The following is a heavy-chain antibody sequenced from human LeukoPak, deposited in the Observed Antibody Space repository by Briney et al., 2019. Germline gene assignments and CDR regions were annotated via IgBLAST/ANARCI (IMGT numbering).Heavy chain of an antibody. CDR1: GFTFSSYS. J-gene: IGHJ4*02. CDR3: ARFHSGYDSFDY. Sequence: GGSLRLSCAASGFTFSSYSMNWVRQAPGKGLEWVSSISSSSSYIYYADSVKGRFTISRDNAKNSLYLQMNSLRAEDTAVYFCARFHSGYDSFDYWGQGTLVTVSS. CDR2: ISSSSSYI. D-gene: IGHD5-12*01. V-gene: IGHV3-21*01.